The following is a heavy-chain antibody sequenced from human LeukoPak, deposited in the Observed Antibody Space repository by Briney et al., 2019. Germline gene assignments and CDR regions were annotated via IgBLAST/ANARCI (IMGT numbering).Heavy chain of an antibody. V-gene: IGHV4-39*01. J-gene: IGHJ3*02. Sequence: SETLSLTCTVSGGSISSSSYYWGWIRQPPGKGREWIGSIYYRGSNYYNPSLKTRVTISVDTSKNQFSLKLSSVTAADTAVYYCARHRWELLRAFDIWGQGTMVTVSS. CDR1: GGSISSSSYY. CDR3: ARHRWELLRAFDI. D-gene: IGHD1-26*01. CDR2: IYYRGSN.